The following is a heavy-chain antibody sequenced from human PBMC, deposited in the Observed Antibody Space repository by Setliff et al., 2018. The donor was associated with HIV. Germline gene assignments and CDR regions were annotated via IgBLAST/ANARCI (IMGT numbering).Heavy chain of an antibody. CDR1: GYIFSGYY. CDR3: ALAHIVSTARWNH. V-gene: IGHV1-2*02. CDR2: INYNNGDT. J-gene: IGHJ5*02. D-gene: IGHD2-21*01. Sequence: ASVKVSCKTSGYIFSGYYLHWLRRAPGQGLEWMGWINYNNGDTQYADEFQGRVTMTRDTSTSTVYVDLNRLTSDDTAVYYCALAHIVSTARWNHWGRGTLITVSS.